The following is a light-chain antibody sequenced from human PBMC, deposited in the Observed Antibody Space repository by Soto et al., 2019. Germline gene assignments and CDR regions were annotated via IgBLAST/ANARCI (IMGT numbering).Light chain of an antibody. V-gene: IGKV3-11*01. CDR3: QHRSNWPPT. J-gene: IGKJ4*01. CDR1: QSVSIY. CDR2: DAS. Sequence: EIVLTQSPATLSLSPGERATLSCRASQSVSIYLAWFQQKPGQAPRLLIYDASNRASGIPARFSGSGSGTDVTLSISSLEPEDFAIYYCQHRSNWPPTFGGGTKVEIK.